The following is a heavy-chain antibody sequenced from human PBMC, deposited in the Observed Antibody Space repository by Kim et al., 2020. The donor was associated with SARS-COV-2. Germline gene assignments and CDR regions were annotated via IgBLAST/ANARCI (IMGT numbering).Heavy chain of an antibody. CDR2: INHSGST. CDR1: GGSFSGYY. J-gene: IGHJ6*03. CDR3: AREVECSSTSCYTSPARRGIHYYMDV. V-gene: IGHV4-34*01. Sequence: SETLSLTCAVYGGSFSGYYWSWIRQPPGKGLEWIGEINHSGSTNYNPSLKSRVTISVDTSKNQFSLKLSSVTAADTAVYYCAREVECSSTSCYTSPARRGIHYYMDVWGKGTTVTVSS. D-gene: IGHD2-2*02.